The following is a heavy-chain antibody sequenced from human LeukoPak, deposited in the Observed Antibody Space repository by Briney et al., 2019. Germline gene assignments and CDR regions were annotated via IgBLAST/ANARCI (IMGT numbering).Heavy chain of an antibody. CDR2: IYYSGST. CDR3: ASYSGYSYYFDY. J-gene: IGHJ4*02. CDR1: GGSISSYY. Sequence: PSETLSLTCTVSGGSISSYYWSWIRQPPGKGLEWIGYIYYSGSTNYNPSLKSRVTISVDTSKNQFSLKLSSVTAADTAVYYCASYSGYSYYFDYWGQGTLVTVSS. V-gene: IGHV4-59*08. D-gene: IGHD5-12*01.